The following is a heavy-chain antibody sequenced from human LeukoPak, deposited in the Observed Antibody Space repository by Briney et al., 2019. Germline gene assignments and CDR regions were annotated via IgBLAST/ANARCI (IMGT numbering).Heavy chain of an antibody. CDR1: GFTLSSYA. Sequence: PGGSLRLSCAASGFTLSSYAMSWVSQAPGKGLEWVSAISGSGGSTYYADSVKGRFTISRDNSKNTLYLQMNSLRAEDTAVYYCAKDGGLLWFGELPRTFYYMDVWGKGTTVTVSS. CDR3: AKDGGLLWFGELPRTFYYMDV. CDR2: ISGSGGST. J-gene: IGHJ6*03. V-gene: IGHV3-23*01. D-gene: IGHD3-10*01.